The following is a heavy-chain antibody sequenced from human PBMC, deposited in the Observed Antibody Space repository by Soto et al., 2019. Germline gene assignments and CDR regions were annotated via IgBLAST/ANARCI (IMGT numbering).Heavy chain of an antibody. Sequence: PGGSLRLCCAASGFTFSNYWMTWVRQAPGKGLEWVANIIQDGSEKYYVGSVKGRFTISRDNAKNSLYLQMNSLRAEDTAVYYCATNRAFDLWGQGTMVTVSS. CDR1: GFTFSNYW. J-gene: IGHJ3*01. CDR3: ATNRAFDL. CDR2: IIQDGSEK. V-gene: IGHV3-7*02.